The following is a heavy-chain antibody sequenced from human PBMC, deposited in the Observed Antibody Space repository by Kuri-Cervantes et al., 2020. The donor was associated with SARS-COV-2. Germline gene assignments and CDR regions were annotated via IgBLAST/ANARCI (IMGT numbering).Heavy chain of an antibody. D-gene: IGHD2-2*01. Sequence: ASVKVSCKASGYTFTSYGISWVRQAPGQGLEWMGWISAYNGNTNYAQKLQGRVTMTTDTSTSTAYMELRSLRSDDTAVYYCARISAVPAAKRTYYFDYWGQGTLVTVSS. CDR2: ISAYNGNT. V-gene: IGHV1-18*01. J-gene: IGHJ4*02. CDR1: GYTFTSYG. CDR3: ARISAVPAAKRTYYFDY.